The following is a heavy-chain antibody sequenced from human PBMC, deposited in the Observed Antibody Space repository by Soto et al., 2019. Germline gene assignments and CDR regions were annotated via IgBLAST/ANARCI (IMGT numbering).Heavy chain of an antibody. V-gene: IGHV3-74*01. D-gene: IGHD2-15*01. CDR1: GFTFSSYW. CDR2: INSDGSST. Sequence: EVQLVESGGGLVQPGGSLRLSCAASGFTFSSYWMHWVRQAPGKGLVWVSRINSDGSSTSYADSVKGRFTISRDNAKNTLYLQMNSLRAEDTAVYYCVKAFTTQPGRGKFDYWGQGTLVTVSS. CDR3: VKAFTTQPGRGKFDY. J-gene: IGHJ4*02.